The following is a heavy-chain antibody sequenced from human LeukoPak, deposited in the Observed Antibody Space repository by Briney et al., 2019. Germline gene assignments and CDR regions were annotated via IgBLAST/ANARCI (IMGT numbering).Heavy chain of an antibody. Sequence: SETLSLTCAVYGGSFSGYYWSWIRQPPGKGLEWIGEINHSGSTNYNPSLKSRVTISVDTSKNQFSLKLNSVTAADTAVYYCARSVDRSGVTPGGYWGQGTLVTVSS. CDR2: INHSGST. V-gene: IGHV4-34*01. CDR1: GGSFSGYY. CDR3: ARSVDRSGVTPGGY. D-gene: IGHD3-22*01. J-gene: IGHJ4*02.